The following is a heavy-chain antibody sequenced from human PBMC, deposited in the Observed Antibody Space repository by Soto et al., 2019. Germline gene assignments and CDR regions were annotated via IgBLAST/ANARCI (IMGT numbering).Heavy chain of an antibody. CDR2: ISAYNGNA. CDR3: ARDRYYYDSSGHYMFDY. CDR1: GYTFTSYG. D-gene: IGHD3-22*01. V-gene: IGHV1-18*01. J-gene: IGHJ4*01. Sequence: ASVKVSCKASGYTFTSYGISWVRQAPGQGLEWMGWISAYNGNANYAQKLQDRLTMTTDTSTSTAYMELRSLRSDDTAVYFCARDRYYYDSSGHYMFDYWGQGTLVTVSS.